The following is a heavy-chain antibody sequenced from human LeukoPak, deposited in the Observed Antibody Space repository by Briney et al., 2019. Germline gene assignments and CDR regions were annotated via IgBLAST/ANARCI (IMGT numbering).Heavy chain of an antibody. CDR2: FDPEDGET. J-gene: IGHJ4*02. CDR3: ATPLWIAVAGRLLS. CDR1: GYTLTELS. D-gene: IGHD6-19*01. V-gene: IGHV1-24*01. Sequence: ASVKVSCKVSGYTLTELSMHWVRQAPGKGLEWMGGFDPEDGETIYAQKFQGGVTMTEDTSTDTAYMELSSLRSEDTAVYYCATPLWIAVAGRLLSWGQGTLVTVSS.